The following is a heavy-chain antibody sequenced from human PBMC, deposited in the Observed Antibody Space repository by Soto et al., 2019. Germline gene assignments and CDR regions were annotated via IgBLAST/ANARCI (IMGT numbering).Heavy chain of an antibody. CDR2: ISAYNGNT. CDR3: ARLIRYYDFWSGPSDY. J-gene: IGHJ4*02. CDR1: GKTPSGYY. D-gene: IGHD3-3*01. Sequence: ASVKVSCKASGKTPSGYYIHWVRQAPVQGLEWMGWISAYNGNTNYAQKLQGRVTMTTDTSTSTAYMELRSLRSDDTAVYYCARLIRYYDFWSGPSDYWGQGTLVTVSS. V-gene: IGHV1-18*04.